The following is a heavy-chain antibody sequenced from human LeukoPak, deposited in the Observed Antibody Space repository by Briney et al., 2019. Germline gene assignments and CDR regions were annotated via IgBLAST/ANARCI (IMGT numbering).Heavy chain of an antibody. J-gene: IGHJ4*02. V-gene: IGHV3-21*01. Sequence: GGSLRLSCAASGSTFSSYSMNWVRQAPGKGLEWVSSISSSSSYIYYADSVKGRFTIPRDNAKNSLYLQMNSLRAEDTAVYYCARDDGLLRIDYWGQGTLVTVSS. CDR3: ARDDGLLRIDY. D-gene: IGHD2-21*02. CDR1: GSTFSSYS. CDR2: ISSSSSYI.